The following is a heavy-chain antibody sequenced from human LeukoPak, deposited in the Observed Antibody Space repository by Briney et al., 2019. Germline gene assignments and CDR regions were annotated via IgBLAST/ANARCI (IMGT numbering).Heavy chain of an antibody. CDR2: INSDGSST. J-gene: IGHJ3*02. CDR1: GFTFSSYW. Sequence: GGSLRLSCAASGFTFSSYWMHWVRQAPGKGLVWVSRINSDGSSTSYADSVKGRFTISRDNAKNTLYLQMNSLRAEDTAVYYCTRDYRLAAFDIWGQGTMVTVSS. CDR3: TRDYRLAAFDI. V-gene: IGHV3-74*01.